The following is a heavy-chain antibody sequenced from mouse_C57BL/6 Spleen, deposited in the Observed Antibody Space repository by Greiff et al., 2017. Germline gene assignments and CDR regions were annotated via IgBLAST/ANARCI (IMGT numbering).Heavy chain of an antibody. J-gene: IGHJ2*01. D-gene: IGHD4-1*01. CDR3: AREGKLPFDY. Sequence: QVQLQQSGAELVRPGTSVKVSCKASGYAFTNYLIEWVKQRPGQGLEWIGVIKPGSGGTNYNEKFKGKATLTADKSSSTAYMQLSSLTSEDSAVYFCAREGKLPFDYWGQGTTLTVSS. CDR1: GYAFTNYL. CDR2: IKPGSGGT. V-gene: IGHV1-54*01.